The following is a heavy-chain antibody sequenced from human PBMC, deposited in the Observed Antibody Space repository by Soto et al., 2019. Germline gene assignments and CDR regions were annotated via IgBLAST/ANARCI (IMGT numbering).Heavy chain of an antibody. CDR2: INPNSGGT. D-gene: IGHD6-6*01. CDR1: GYTSTGYY. CDR3: ARVIAARQYYFDY. J-gene: IGHJ4*02. V-gene: IGHV1-2*02. Sequence: ASVKVSCKASGYTSTGYYMHWVRQAPGQGLEWMGWINPNSGGTNYAQQFQGRVTMTRNTSISTAYMEMSRLRSDDTAVYYCARVIAARQYYFDYWGQGTLVTV.